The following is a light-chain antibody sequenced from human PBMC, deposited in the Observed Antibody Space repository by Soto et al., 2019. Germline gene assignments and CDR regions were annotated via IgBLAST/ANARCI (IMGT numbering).Light chain of an antibody. CDR3: QHYNNWPWT. CDR2: GAS. CDR1: QSVSSN. V-gene: IGKV3-15*01. J-gene: IGKJ1*01. Sequence: EIVLTQSPGSLSLSPGERATLSCRASQSVSSNNLAWYQQRPGQAPRVVIYGASTRATAIPARFSGSGSGTEFTLTISSLQSEDFAVYFCQHYNNWPWTFGQGTKGDIK.